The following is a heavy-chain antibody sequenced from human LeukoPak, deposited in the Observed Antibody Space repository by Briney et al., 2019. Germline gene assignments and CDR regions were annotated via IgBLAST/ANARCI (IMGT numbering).Heavy chain of an antibody. D-gene: IGHD3-22*01. J-gene: IGHJ4*02. CDR3: TSAGHYYDSSGYYVDY. CDR2: IRSKAKSYAT. CDR1: GFTFSGSA. V-gene: IGHV3-73*01. Sequence: PGGSLRLSCAASGFTFSGSAMHWVRQASRPGLEWVGRIRSKAKSYATVYAASVKGRFTISRDDSKNTAYLQMNSLKTEDTAVYYCTSAGHYYDSSGYYVDYWGQGTLVTVSS.